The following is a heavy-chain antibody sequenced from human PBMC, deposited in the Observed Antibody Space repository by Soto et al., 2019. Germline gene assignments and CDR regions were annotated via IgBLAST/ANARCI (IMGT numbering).Heavy chain of an antibody. V-gene: IGHV1-24*01. J-gene: IGHJ4*02. CDR3: ATFTSITIFGVVSVRDY. Sequence: GASVKVSCKVSGYTLTELSMHWVRQAPGKGLEWMGGFDPEDGETIYAQKFQGRVTMTEDTSTDTAYMELSSLRSEDTAVYYCATFTSITIFGVVSVRDYWGQGTLVTVSS. CDR2: FDPEDGET. CDR1: GYTLTELS. D-gene: IGHD3-3*01.